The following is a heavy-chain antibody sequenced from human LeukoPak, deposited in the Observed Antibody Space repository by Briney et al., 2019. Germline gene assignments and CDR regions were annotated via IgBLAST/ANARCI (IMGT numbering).Heavy chain of an antibody. CDR3: AGAGIAVAGNAEYFQH. CDR2: IDPSDSYT. J-gene: IGHJ1*01. CDR1: GYNFTSYW. Sequence: GESLKISCKGYGYNFTSYWIGWVRQMPGKGLEWMGRIDPSDSYTNYSPSFQGHVTISADKSISTAYLQWSSLKASDTAMYYCAGAGIAVAGNAEYFQHWGQGTLVTVSS. D-gene: IGHD6-19*01. V-gene: IGHV5-10-1*01.